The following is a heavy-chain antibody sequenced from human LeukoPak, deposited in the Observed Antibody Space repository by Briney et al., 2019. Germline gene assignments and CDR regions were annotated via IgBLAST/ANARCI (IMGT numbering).Heavy chain of an antibody. CDR3: AKDDDWGRFNH. CDR1: GFSFRSHG. V-gene: IGHV3-23*01. D-gene: IGHD3-16*01. Sequence: GGTLRLSCAASGFSFRSHGMNWVRQAPGRGLEWVSGISPRGDITYYKDSVRGRFTISRDNFKNTVSLQLNSLRAEDTAMYYCAKDDDWGRFNHWGQGTLVTVSS. J-gene: IGHJ1*01. CDR2: ISPRGDIT.